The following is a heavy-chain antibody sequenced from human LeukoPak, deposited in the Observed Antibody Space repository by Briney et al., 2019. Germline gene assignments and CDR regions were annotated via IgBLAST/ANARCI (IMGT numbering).Heavy chain of an antibody. D-gene: IGHD3-16*02. CDR1: GGSFSDYY. J-gene: IGHJ4*02. CDR2: INHSGTT. V-gene: IGHV4-34*01. CDR3: ASHYSSGSYRYTGSFDS. Sequence: SETLSLTCAVYGGSFSDYYWSWIRQPPGKGLEWIGEINHSGTTNYSPSLKSRVSITVDTSKNQFSLKLNSVTAADAAMYYCASHYSSGSYRYTGSFDSWGQGMLVNVSS.